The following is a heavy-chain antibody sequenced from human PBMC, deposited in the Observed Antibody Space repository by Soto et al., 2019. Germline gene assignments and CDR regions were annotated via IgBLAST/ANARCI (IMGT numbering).Heavy chain of an antibody. D-gene: IGHD1-26*01. J-gene: IGHJ4*01. Sequence: SQTLSLTCAITGDSVSSNSAGWSWVRQSPSRGLEWLGRTYYRSKWYYEYAVSVRGRITINPDTSKNQYSLQLNSVTPEDTAVYFCARGEQYSGRIFDYWGHGNMVTV. CDR2: TYYRSKWYY. CDR1: GDSVSSNSAG. V-gene: IGHV6-1*01. CDR3: ARGEQYSGRIFDY.